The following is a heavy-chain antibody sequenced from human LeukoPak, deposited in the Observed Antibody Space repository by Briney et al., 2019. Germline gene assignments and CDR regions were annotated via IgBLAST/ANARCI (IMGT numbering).Heavy chain of an antibody. J-gene: IGHJ4*02. CDR1: RFTVSNNH. CDR2: IYSGDNT. D-gene: IGHD6-19*01. CDR3: ARASRWLAFDN. V-gene: IGHV3-66*01. Sequence: GGSLRLSCVASRFTVSNNHMNWVRQAPGKGLEWVSVIYSGDNTYYADSVQGRFTISKDNSKNTLYPQMNSLRPEDTAVYFCARASRWLAFDNWGQGTLVTVSS.